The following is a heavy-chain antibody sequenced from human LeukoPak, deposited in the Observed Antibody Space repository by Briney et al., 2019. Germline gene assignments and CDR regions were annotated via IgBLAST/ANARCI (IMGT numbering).Heavy chain of an antibody. CDR3: AKTHYYDSSGSSPPFDY. CDR1: GFTFSTYA. V-gene: IGHV3-64*01. Sequence: GGSLRLSCAASGFTFSTYAMHWVRQAPGKGLEYVSVISSDGGGTYYANSVKGRFTISRDNSKNTLYLQMNSLRAEDTAVYYCAKTHYYDSSGSSPPFDYWGQGTLVTVSS. J-gene: IGHJ4*02. CDR2: ISSDGGGT. D-gene: IGHD3-22*01.